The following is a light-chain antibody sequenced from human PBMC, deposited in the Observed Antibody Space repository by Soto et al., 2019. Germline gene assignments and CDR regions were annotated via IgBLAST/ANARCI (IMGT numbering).Light chain of an antibody. Sequence: DIVMTQSPLSLSVTPGEPASIPCRSSQSLLHNNGYNYLDWYLQKPGQSPQLLFYLGSSRASGVPDRFSGSGSGTDFTLKISRVEAEDVGVYYCMQARQGLTFGGGTKVEIK. V-gene: IGKV2-28*01. CDR2: LGS. CDR1: QSLLHNNGYNY. CDR3: MQARQGLT. J-gene: IGKJ4*01.